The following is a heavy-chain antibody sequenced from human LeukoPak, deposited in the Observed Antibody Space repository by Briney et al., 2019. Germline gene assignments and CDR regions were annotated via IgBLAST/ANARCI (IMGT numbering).Heavy chain of an antibody. V-gene: IGHV4-59*02. CDR2: IYYSGST. D-gene: IGHD6-13*01. J-gene: IGHJ3*02. Sequence: SETLSLTCTVSGGSVSSYYWSWIRQPPGKGLEWIGYIYYSGSTNYNPSLKSRVTISVDTSKNQFFLKLSSVTAADTAVYYCARGDPRGRIAAAGTREFDIWGQGTMVTVSS. CDR3: ARGDPRGRIAAAGTREFDI. CDR1: GGSVSSYY.